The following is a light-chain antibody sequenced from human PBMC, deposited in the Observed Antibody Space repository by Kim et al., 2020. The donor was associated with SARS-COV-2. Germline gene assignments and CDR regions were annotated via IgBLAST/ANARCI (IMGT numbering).Light chain of an antibody. V-gene: IGLV6-57*01. CDR3: QSYDSSDVI. CDR1: SGSIASNY. J-gene: IGLJ2*01. Sequence: NFMLTQPHSVSESPGKTVIISCTRSSGSIASNYVQWYQQRPDSFPTTVIYEDNQRPSGVPDRFSGSIDSSSNSASLTISGLQTEDEADYYCQSYDSSDVIFGGGTQLTVL. CDR2: EDN.